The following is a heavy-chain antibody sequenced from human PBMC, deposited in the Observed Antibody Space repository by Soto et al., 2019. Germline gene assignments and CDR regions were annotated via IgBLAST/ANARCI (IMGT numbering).Heavy chain of an antibody. J-gene: IGHJ5*02. CDR1: GGSFSGYY. CDR2: INHSGST. Sequence: PSETLSLTCAVYGGSFSGYYWSWIRQPPGKGLEWIGEINHSGSTNYNPSLKSRVTISVDTSKNQFSLKLSSVTAADTATYYCARTYCTSSGCDNWFDPWGQGTLVTVSS. V-gene: IGHV4-34*01. D-gene: IGHD2-8*02. CDR3: ARTYCTSSGCDNWFDP.